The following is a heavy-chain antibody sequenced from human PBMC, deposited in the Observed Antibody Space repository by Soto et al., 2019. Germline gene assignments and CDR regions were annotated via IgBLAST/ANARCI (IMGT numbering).Heavy chain of an antibody. CDR3: GRLEKFSGGGS. V-gene: IGHV3-30*14. Sequence: QVQLVESGGGVVQPGRSLRLSCATSGFTFSSYAMHWVRRAPGKGLEWVAAISHDGKKEFHADSVKGRFTVSRDNAKNIVYLQMDSLRPDDTALFYCGRLEKFSGGGSWGQGTEVTVSS. D-gene: IGHD2-15*01. J-gene: IGHJ4*02. CDR1: GFTFSSYA. CDR2: ISHDGKKE.